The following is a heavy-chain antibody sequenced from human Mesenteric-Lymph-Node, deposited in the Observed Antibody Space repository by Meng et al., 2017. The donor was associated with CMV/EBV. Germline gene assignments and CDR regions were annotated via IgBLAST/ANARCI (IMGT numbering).Heavy chain of an antibody. Sequence: GESLKISCAASGFTFSSYGMHWVRQAPGKGLEWVAFIQFDDNKYYSDSLKGRFTISRDNSKNTVFLQMNSLRGEDTAVYYCAKDNFSWGLDYWGQGTLVTVSS. CDR3: AKDNFSWGLDY. CDR1: GFTFSSYG. J-gene: IGHJ4*02. CDR2: IQFDDNK. V-gene: IGHV3-30*02. D-gene: IGHD1-20*01.